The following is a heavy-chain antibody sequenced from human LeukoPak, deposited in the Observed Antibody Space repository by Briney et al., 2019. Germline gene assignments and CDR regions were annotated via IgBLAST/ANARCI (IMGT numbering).Heavy chain of an antibody. Sequence: GASVKVSCKVSGYTLTELSMHWVRQAPGQGLEWMGGIIPIFGTANYTQKFQGRVTITADESTSTAYMELSSLRSEDTAVYYCARLRLNYYDSSGYLDYWGQGTLVTVSS. CDR1: GYTLTELS. D-gene: IGHD3-22*01. CDR2: IIPIFGTA. V-gene: IGHV1-69*13. CDR3: ARLRLNYYDSSGYLDY. J-gene: IGHJ4*02.